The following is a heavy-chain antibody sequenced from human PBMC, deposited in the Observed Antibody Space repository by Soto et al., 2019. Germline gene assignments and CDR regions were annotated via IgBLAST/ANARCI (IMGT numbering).Heavy chain of an antibody. CDR1: GGLFSSFA. D-gene: IGHD3-16*01. V-gene: IGHV1-69*01. CDR3: ARGGGPYVWFNEF. CDR2: IIPVFGTT. J-gene: IGHJ4*02. Sequence: QEQLVQSGAEVKKPGPSVKVSCKDSGGLFSSFAISWVRQAPGQGLEWMGGIIPVFGTTNYAQKFQGRVTITADEATITAYMELSSLTSDDTAMYCCARGGGPYVWFNEFWGQGTQVSVSS.